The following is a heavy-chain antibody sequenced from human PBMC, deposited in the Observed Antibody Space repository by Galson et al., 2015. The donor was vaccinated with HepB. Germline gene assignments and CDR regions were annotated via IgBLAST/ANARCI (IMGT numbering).Heavy chain of an antibody. CDR1: GFTFSSYA. CDR2: ISGSGGST. D-gene: IGHD2-2*01. Sequence: SLRLSCAASGFTFSSYAMSWVRQAPGKGLEWVSAISGSGGSTYYADSVKGRFTISRDNSKNTLYLQMNSLRAEDTAVYYCAKDGDIVVVPAASGGDYFDYWGQGTLVTVSS. V-gene: IGHV3-23*01. CDR3: AKDGDIVVVPAASGGDYFDY. J-gene: IGHJ4*02.